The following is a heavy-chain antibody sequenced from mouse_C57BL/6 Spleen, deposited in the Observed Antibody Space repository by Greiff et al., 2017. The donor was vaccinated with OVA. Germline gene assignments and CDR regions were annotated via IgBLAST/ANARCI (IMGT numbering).Heavy chain of an antibody. CDR3: TREDYYGSSYRYFGV. D-gene: IGHD1-1*01. CDR2: IYPGNSDT. Sequence: VQLQQSGTVLARPGASVKMSCKTSGYTFTSYWMHWVKQRPGQGLEWIGAIYPGNSDTSYNQKFKGKAKLTAVTSASTAYMELSSLTNEDSAVYYCTREDYYGSSYRYFGVWGTGTTVTAAS. J-gene: IGHJ1*03. V-gene: IGHV1-5*01. CDR1: GYTFTSYW.